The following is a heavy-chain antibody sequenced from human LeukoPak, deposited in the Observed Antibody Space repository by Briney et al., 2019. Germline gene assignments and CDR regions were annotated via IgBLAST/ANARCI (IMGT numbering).Heavy chain of an antibody. CDR3: ARRLTYYYDIGY. J-gene: IGHJ4*02. V-gene: IGHV3-30-3*01. D-gene: IGHD3-22*01. CDR2: ISYDGSNK. Sequence: GGFLRLSCAASGFTFSSYAMHWVRQAPGKGLEWVAVISYDGSNKYYADSVKGRFTISRDNAKNSLYLQMNSLRAEDTAVYYCARRLTYYYDIGYWGQGTLVTVSS. CDR1: GFTFSSYA.